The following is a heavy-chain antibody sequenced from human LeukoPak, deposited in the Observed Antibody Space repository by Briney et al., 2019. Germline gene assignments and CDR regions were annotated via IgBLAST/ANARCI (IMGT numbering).Heavy chain of an antibody. CDR1: GGSISSYY. CDR2: IYYSGST. V-gene: IGHV4-59*01. J-gene: IGHJ4*02. CDR3: AREYSGYVPYFDY. Sequence: PSETLSLTCTVSGGSISSYYWSWIRQPPGKGLEWIGYIYYSGSTNYNPSLKSRVTISVDTSKNQFSLKLSSVTAADTAVYYYAREYSGYVPYFDYWGQGTLVTVSS. D-gene: IGHD5-12*01.